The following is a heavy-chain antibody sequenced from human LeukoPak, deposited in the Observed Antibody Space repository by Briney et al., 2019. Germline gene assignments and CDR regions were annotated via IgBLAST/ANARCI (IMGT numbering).Heavy chain of an antibody. Sequence: GASVKVSCKASGYTFTGYYMHWVRQAPGQGLEWMGWINPNSGGTNYAQKFQGRVTMTRDTSISTAYMELSRLRSDDTAVYYCARGYCSGGSCHRRDWFDPWGQGTLVTVSS. V-gene: IGHV1-2*02. CDR3: ARGYCSGGSCHRRDWFDP. D-gene: IGHD2-15*01. CDR2: INPNSGGT. J-gene: IGHJ5*02. CDR1: GYTFTGYY.